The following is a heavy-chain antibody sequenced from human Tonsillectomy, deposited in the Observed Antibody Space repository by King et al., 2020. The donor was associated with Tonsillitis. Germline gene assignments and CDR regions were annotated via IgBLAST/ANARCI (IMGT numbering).Heavy chain of an antibody. Sequence: VQLVESGGGVVKPGGSVRLSCVVSGITFSTYYMTWIRQAPGKGLEWVSFIASSGSTTYYADSVKGRVTVSRDNIKNSLFLQINNLRADDTAVYYCARGPWVDGTNRIDYWGRGTLVTVSS. CDR1: GITFSTYY. J-gene: IGHJ4*02. CDR2: IASSGSTT. V-gene: IGHV3-11*01. CDR3: ARGPWVDGTNRIDY. D-gene: IGHD1-14*01.